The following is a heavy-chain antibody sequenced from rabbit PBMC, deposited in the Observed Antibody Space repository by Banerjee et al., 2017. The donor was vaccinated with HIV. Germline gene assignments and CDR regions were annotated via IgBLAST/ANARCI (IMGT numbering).Heavy chain of an antibody. CDR2: IDAGSGTT. CDR1: GFDLSSYYV. CDR3: ARGRF. J-gene: IGHJ3*01. V-gene: IGHV1S45*01. Sequence: QEQLEESGGGLVKPEGSLKLSCTASGFDLSSYYVMCWVRQAPGKGLEWIGCIDAGSGTTYYANWAKGRFTISKTSSTTVTLQMTSLTAADTATYFCARGRFWGPGTLVTVS.